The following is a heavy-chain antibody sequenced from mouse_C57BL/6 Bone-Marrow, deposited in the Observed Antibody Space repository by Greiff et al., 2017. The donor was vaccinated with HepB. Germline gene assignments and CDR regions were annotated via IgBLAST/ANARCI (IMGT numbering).Heavy chain of an antibody. CDR3: ARDTAQATLYAMDY. Sequence: EVQLVESGGGLVKPGGSLKLSCAASGFTFSSYAMSWVRQTPEKRLEWVATISDGGSYTYYPDNVKGRFTISRDNAKNNLYLQMSHLKSEDTAMYYCARDTAQATLYAMDYWGQGTSVTVSS. CDR2: ISDGGSYT. J-gene: IGHJ4*01. CDR1: GFTFSSYA. D-gene: IGHD3-2*02. V-gene: IGHV5-4*01.